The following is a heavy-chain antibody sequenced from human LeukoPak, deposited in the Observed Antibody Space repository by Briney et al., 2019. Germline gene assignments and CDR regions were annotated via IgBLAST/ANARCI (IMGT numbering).Heavy chain of an antibody. CDR1: GGSISSYY. CDR3: ARDRLGGYSYVY. J-gene: IGHJ4*02. Sequence: PSETLPLTCTVSGGSISSYYRSWIRQPPGKGLEWIGYIYYSGSTNYNPSLKSRVTISVDTSKNQFSLKLSSVTAADTAVYYCARDRLGGYSYVYWGQGSLVTVSS. V-gene: IGHV4-59*01. CDR2: IYYSGST. D-gene: IGHD5-12*01.